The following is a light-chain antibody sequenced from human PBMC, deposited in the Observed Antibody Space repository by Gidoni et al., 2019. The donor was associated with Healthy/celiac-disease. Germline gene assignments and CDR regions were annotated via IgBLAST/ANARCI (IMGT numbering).Light chain of an antibody. CDR2: GAS. J-gene: IGKJ1*01. V-gene: IGKV3-15*01. CDR3: QQYTNWPGT. Sequence: EIVMTQSPATLSVSPGESATLSCRASQSVSSNLAWYQQKPGQAPSLLIYGASPRATGIPARFSGSLSGTEFTLPISSLQSADFAVYYCQQYTNWPGTFGQGTKVEIK. CDR1: QSVSSN.